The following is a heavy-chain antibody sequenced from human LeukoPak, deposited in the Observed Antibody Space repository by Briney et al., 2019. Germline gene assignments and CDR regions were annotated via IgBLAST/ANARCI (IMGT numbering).Heavy chain of an antibody. Sequence: SETLSLTCTVSGGSISSYYWSWIRQPAGKGLEWIGRIYTSGSTNYNPSLKSRVTMSVDTSKNQFSLKLSSVTAADPAVCYCARDGDILPGYKKNYGGQGTLVTVSS. V-gene: IGHV4-4*07. CDR1: GGSISSYY. CDR2: IYTSGST. D-gene: IGHD3-9*01. J-gene: IGHJ4*02. CDR3: ARDGDILPGYKKNY.